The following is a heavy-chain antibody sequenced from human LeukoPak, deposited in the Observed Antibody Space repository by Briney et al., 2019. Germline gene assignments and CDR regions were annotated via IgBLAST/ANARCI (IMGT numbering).Heavy chain of an antibody. CDR2: IYHSGST. CDR1: GYSISSGYY. CDR3: ARARRDTYYDYVWGSSVDY. D-gene: IGHD3-16*01. Sequence: SETLSLTCTVSGYSISSGYYWGWIRQPPGKGLEWIGSIYHSGSTYYNPSLKSRVTISVDTSKNQFSLKLSSVTAADTAVYYCARARRDTYYDYVWGSSVDYWGQGTLVTVSS. J-gene: IGHJ4*02. V-gene: IGHV4-38-2*02.